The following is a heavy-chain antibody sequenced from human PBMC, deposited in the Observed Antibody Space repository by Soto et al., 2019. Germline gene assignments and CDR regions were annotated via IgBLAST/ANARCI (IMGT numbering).Heavy chain of an antibody. CDR2: IWFDGSKK. D-gene: IGHD2-2*01. V-gene: IGHV3-33*01. J-gene: IGHJ6*02. CDR3: ARDRLVPYGYGMDV. CDR1: GFTFRSYC. Sequence: TGGALRLSCSASGFTFRSYCIHWGRPAPGKGLEWVALIWFDGSKKYYVDSVKGRFAVSRDNSKNTLYLQMNSLRVEDTAVYYCARDRLVPYGYGMDVWGQGATVTVSS.